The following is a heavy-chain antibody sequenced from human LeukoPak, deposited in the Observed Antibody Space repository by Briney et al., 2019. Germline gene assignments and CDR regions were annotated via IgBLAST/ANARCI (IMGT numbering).Heavy chain of an antibody. D-gene: IGHD1-26*01. V-gene: IGHV5-51*01. J-gene: IGHJ4*02. CDR1: GYSSTTYL. Sequence: GQSLKISCKVSGYSSTTYLIAWVGQIPGKGLEWMGIIYPGDSDTTYSPPFQGQVTISADKSISTAYLQWSSLKASDTAMYYCATPGSGGSYITYNYWGQGTLVTVSS. CDR3: ATPGSGGSYITYNY. CDR2: IYPGDSDT.